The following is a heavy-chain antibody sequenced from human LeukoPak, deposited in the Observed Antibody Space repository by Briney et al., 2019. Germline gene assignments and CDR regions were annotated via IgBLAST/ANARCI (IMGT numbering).Heavy chain of an antibody. CDR2: IFYSGST. CDR1: GGSLSRYY. V-gene: IGHV4-59*08. Sequence: SETLSLTCTVSGGSLSRYYWSWIRQPPGKGLEWIGYIFYSGSTDYNPSLKSRVTISVDTSKNQFSLKLSSVTAADTAVYYCARLPGLWNWFDPWGQGTLVTVSS. J-gene: IGHJ5*02. D-gene: IGHD5-18*01. CDR3: ARLPGLWNWFDP.